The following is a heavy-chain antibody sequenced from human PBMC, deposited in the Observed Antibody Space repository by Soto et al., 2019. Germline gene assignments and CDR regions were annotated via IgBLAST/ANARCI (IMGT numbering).Heavy chain of an antibody. D-gene: IGHD6-13*01. J-gene: IGHJ4*02. Sequence: QVQLVESGGGVVQPGRSLRLSCAASGFTFSSDAMHWVRQAPGKGLEWVAVISYDGSNKYYADSVKGRFTISRDNSKNTLYLQMNSLRAEDTAVYYCARELERQLVYWGQGTLVTVSS. CDR3: ARELERQLVY. V-gene: IGHV3-30-3*01. CDR1: GFTFSSDA. CDR2: ISYDGSNK.